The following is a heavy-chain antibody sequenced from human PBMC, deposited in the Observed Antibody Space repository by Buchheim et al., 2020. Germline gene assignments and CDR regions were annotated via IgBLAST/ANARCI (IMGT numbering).Heavy chain of an antibody. J-gene: IGHJ4*02. V-gene: IGHV4-59*13. CDR3: ARGFGVTWYYFDF. CDR2: IHDSGST. Sequence: QVQLQESGPGLVKPSETLSLTCTVSGGSSSSFYWSWVRQPPGKGLEWIGYIHDSGSTSYNPSLKSRVTISIDTSMNRFSLKLTSVTAADTAVYYCARGFGVTWYYFDFWGQGAL. CDR1: GGSSSSFY. D-gene: IGHD2-21*02.